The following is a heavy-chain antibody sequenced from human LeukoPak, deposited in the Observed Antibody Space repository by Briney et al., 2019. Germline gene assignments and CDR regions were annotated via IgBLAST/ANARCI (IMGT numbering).Heavy chain of an antibody. J-gene: IGHJ6*03. V-gene: IGHV4-59*01. CDR2: IYYSGNT. CDR3: ARGSGSRVFYYMDV. CDR1: GGSISSYY. D-gene: IGHD1-26*01. Sequence: PSETLSLTCSFSGGSISSYYWTWIRQPPGKGLEWIGYIYYSGNTNYNPSLKSRVTMSVDTSKNQFSLKLSSVTAADTAVYYCARGSGSRVFYYMDVWGKGTTVTISS.